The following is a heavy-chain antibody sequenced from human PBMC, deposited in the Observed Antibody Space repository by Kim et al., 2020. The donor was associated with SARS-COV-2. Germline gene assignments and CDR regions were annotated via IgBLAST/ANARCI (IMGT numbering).Heavy chain of an antibody. D-gene: IGHD4-17*01. CDR3: ARAYDYGPREYFDY. CDR1: GFTFADYG. J-gene: IGHJ4*02. CDR2: INCTGGST. V-gene: IGHV3-20*04. Sequence: AGSLRLSCAASGFTFADYGMSWVRQAPGKGLEWVSGINCTGGSTGYADSVKGRFTISTDNAKNSLYLQMNSLRAEDTALYYCARAYDYGPREYFDYWGQGTLVTASS.